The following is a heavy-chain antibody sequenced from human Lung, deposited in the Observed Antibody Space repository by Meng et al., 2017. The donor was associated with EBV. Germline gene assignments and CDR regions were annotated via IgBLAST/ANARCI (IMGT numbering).Heavy chain of an antibody. D-gene: IGHD1-26*01. V-gene: IGHV4-34*01. Sequence: VQRQQGAGDLSKPSRACAGPCSVYGVSFSVYYWSWIRQPPGKCLEWIGEINHSGSTNYNPSLKNRVTISEDTSKIQFSLRLTSVTAADTAVYYCALYSGNHQFDYWGQGTLVTVSS. CDR3: ALYSGNHQFDY. J-gene: IGHJ4*02. CDR1: GVSFSVYY. CDR2: INHSGST.